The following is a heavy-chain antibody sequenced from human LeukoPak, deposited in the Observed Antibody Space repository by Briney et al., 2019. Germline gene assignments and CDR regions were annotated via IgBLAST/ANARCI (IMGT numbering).Heavy chain of an antibody. Sequence: GGSLRLSCAASGFTVSSNYMSWVRQAPGKGLEWVSVIYSGGGTYYADSVKGRFTISRDNSKNTLYLQMNSLRAEDTAVYYCARDSPYSSSWDDAFDIWGQGTMVTVSS. J-gene: IGHJ3*02. CDR2: IYSGGGT. CDR3: ARDSPYSSSWDDAFDI. D-gene: IGHD6-13*01. V-gene: IGHV3-53*01. CDR1: GFTVSSNY.